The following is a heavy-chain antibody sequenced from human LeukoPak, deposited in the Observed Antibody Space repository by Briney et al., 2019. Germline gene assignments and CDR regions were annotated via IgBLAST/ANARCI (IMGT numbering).Heavy chain of an antibody. CDR2: ISGSGGST. CDR3: AKDLYFLIVVVPAAAREPSDY. D-gene: IGHD2-2*01. V-gene: IGHV3-23*01. CDR1: GFTFSSYG. J-gene: IGHJ4*02. Sequence: GGSLRLSCAASGFTFSSYGMSWVRQAPGKGLEWVSAISGSGGSTYYADSVKGRFTISRDNSKNTLYLQMNSLRAEDTAVYYCAKDLYFLIVVVPAAAREPSDYWGQGTLVTVSS.